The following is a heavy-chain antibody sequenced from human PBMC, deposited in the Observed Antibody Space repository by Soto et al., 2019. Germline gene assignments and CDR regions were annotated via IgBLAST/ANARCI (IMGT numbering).Heavy chain of an antibody. V-gene: IGHV4-59*01. CDR1: GDFIRHYY. D-gene: IGHD5-18*01. CDR3: ARLKRGYSYGSIIDF. J-gene: IGHJ4*01. Sequence: QVQLQESGPGLVRPSETLSLTCTVSGDFIRHYYWTWIRQSPGKGLEFLGYIFYTGKTTYNPSLKSRVAMSVDTSRNRSALKLRSVTAADTATYYCARLKRGYSYGSIIDFWGRGTLVTVSS. CDR2: IFYTGKT.